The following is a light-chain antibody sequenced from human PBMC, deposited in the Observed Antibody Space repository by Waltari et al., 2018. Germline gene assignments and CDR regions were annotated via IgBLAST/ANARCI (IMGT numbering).Light chain of an antibody. J-gene: IGKJ1*01. Sequence: EIVLTQSPGTLSLSTGDRATLTCRASQSVGRSLAWYQQKPGQAPRLLIYGASIRATGIPDRFSGGGSGTDFSLTISRLESEDFAAYHCQHYVSLPVTFGQGTKVEIK. CDR2: GAS. CDR1: QSVGRS. V-gene: IGKV3-20*01. CDR3: QHYVSLPVT.